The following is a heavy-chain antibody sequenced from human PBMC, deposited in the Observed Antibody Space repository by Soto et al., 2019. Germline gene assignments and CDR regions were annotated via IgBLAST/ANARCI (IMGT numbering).Heavy chain of an antibody. CDR3: ARDCGGDCYTH. CDR1: GGSISSYY. V-gene: IGHV4-59*01. CDR2: IYYSGST. D-gene: IGHD2-21*02. Sequence: PSETLSLTCTVSGGSISSYYWSWIRQPPGKGLEWIGYIYYSGSTNYNPSLKSRVTISVDTSKNQFSLKLSSVTAADTAVYYCARDCGGDCYTHWGQGTLVTVSS. J-gene: IGHJ4*02.